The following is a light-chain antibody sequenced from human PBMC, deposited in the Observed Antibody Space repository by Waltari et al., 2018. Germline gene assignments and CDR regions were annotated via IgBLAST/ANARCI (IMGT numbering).Light chain of an antibody. V-gene: IGLV2-8*01. J-gene: IGLJ3*02. CDR3: NSYAGSNSVV. Sequence: QSALTQPPSASGSPGQSVSISCTGTSSDVGTYNAVSRYQQHPGKAPKLIIYDVSERPSGVPDRFSGSKSANTASLTVSGLQAEDEADCYCNSYAGSNSVVFGGGTKLTVL. CDR2: DVS. CDR1: SSDVGTYNA.